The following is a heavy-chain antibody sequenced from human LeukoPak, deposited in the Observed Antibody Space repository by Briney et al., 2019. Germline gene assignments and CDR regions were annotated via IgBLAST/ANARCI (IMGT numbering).Heavy chain of an antibody. D-gene: IGHD6-13*01. V-gene: IGHV3-21*01. CDR2: ISSSSSYI. Sequence: PGGSLRLSCAASGFTFSSYSMNWVRQAPGKGLEWVSSISSSSSYIYYADSVKGRFTISRDNAKNSLYLQMNSLRAEDTAVYYCARDRGRGIAAAGMGYYYYYGMDVWGQGTTVTVSS. CDR3: ARDRGRGIAAAGMGYYYYYGMDV. J-gene: IGHJ6*02. CDR1: GFTFSSYS.